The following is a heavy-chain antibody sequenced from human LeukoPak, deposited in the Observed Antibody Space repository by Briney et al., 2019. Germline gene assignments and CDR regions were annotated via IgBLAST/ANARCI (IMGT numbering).Heavy chain of an antibody. J-gene: IGHJ4*02. V-gene: IGHV3-49*04. CDR2: IRSKAYGGTT. Sequence: PGGSLRLSCTASGFTFGDYAMSWVRQAPGKGLEWVGFIRSKAYGGTTEYAASVKGRFTISRDDSKNTLYLQMNSLKTEDTAVYYCTTDLALYRSAPYIWGQGTLVTVSS. CDR3: TTDLALYRSAPYI. D-gene: IGHD6-19*01. CDR1: GFTFGDYA.